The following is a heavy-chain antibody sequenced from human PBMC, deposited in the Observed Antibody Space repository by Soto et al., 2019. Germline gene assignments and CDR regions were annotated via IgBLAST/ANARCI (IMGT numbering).Heavy chain of an antibody. D-gene: IGHD4-17*01. CDR2: ISWNSGSI. CDR1: GFTFDDYA. Sequence: EVQLVESGGGLVQPGRSLRLSCAASGFTFDDYAMHWVRQSPGKGLEWVSGISWNSGSIGYADSVKGRFTISRDNAKNSLYLQMNSLRAEDTALYYCAKAPYGDYLFDYWGQGTLVTVSS. J-gene: IGHJ4*02. CDR3: AKAPYGDYLFDY. V-gene: IGHV3-9*01.